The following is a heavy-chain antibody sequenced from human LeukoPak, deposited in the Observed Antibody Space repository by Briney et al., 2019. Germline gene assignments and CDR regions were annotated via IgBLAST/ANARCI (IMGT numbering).Heavy chain of an antibody. D-gene: IGHD5-18*01. CDR1: GFTFSSYA. J-gene: IGHJ4*02. V-gene: IGHV3-23*01. CDR2: ISGSGGST. Sequence: GGSLRLSCAASGFTFSSYAMSWVRQAPGEGLEWVSAISGSGGSTYYADSVKGRFTISRDNSKNTLYLQMNSLRAEDTAVYYCAKGRRGYSYGWGVGYWGQGTLVTVSS. CDR3: AKGRRGYSYGWGVGY.